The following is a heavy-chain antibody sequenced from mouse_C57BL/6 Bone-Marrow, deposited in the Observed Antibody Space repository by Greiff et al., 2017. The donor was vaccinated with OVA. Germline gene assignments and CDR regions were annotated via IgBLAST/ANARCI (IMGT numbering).Heavy chain of an antibody. CDR1: GFNIKDDY. CDR3: TPIVGAMDY. V-gene: IGHV14-4*01. Sequence: VQLQQSGAELVRPGASVKLSCTASGFNIKDDYMHWVKQRPEQGLEWIGWIDPENGDTEYASKFQGKATITADTSSNTAYLQLSSLTSEDTAVYYCTPIVGAMDYWGQGTSVTVSA. J-gene: IGHJ4*01. CDR2: IDPENGDT. D-gene: IGHD4-1*01.